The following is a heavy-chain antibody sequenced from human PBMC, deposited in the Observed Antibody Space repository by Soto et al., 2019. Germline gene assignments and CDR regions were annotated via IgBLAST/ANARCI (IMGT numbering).Heavy chain of an antibody. Sequence: QVQLVQSGAEVKKPGSSVKVSCKASGGTFSSYTISWVRQAPGQGLEWMGRIIPILGIANYAQKFQGRVTITADKSTSTAYMELSSLRSEDTAVYYCARDEGYYDSSGRTSDYWGQGTLVTVSS. V-gene: IGHV1-69*08. CDR3: ARDEGYYDSSGRTSDY. D-gene: IGHD3-22*01. CDR1: GGTFSSYT. J-gene: IGHJ4*02. CDR2: IIPILGIA.